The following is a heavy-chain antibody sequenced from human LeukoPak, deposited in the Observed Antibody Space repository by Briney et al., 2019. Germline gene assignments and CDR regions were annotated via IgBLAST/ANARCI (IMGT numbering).Heavy chain of an antibody. J-gene: IGHJ4*02. CDR3: ARGVRYFDWLSQATNTLFDF. CDR1: GFTFSSYA. V-gene: IGHV3-30*04. Sequence: PGRSLRLSCAASGFTFSSYAMHWVRQAPGKGLEWVAVISYDGSNKYYADSVKGRFTISRDNSKNTLYLQMNSLRAEDTAVYYCARGVRYFDWLSQATNTLFDFWGQGTLVTVSS. CDR2: ISYDGSNK. D-gene: IGHD3-9*01.